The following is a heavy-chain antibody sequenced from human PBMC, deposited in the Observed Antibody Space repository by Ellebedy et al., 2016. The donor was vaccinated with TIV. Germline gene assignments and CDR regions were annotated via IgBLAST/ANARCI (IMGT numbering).Heavy chain of an antibody. J-gene: IGHJ5*02. CDR3: ARDYAPIRGVGNWFDP. V-gene: IGHV1-18*01. CDR1: GYTFTSYG. Sequence: ASVKVSXXASGYTFTSYGISWVRQAPGQGLEWMGWISAYNGNTNYAQKLQGRVTMTTDTSTSTAYMELRSLRSDDTAVYYCARDYAPIRGVGNWFDPWGQGTLVTVSS. D-gene: IGHD3-10*01. CDR2: ISAYNGNT.